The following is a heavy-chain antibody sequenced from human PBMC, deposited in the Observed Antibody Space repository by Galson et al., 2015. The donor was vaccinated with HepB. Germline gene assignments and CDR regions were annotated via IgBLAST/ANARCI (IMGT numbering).Heavy chain of an antibody. D-gene: IGHD3-9*01. V-gene: IGHV3-73*01. CDR2: IRSKANSYAT. CDR1: GFTFSGSA. Sequence: SLRLSCAASGFTFSGSAMHWVRQASGKGLEWVGRIRSKANSYATAYAASVKGRFTISRDDSKNTAYLQMNSLKTEDTAVYYCTRRAPLRYFDWLYWYFDLWGRGTLVTVSS. CDR3: TRRAPLRYFDWLYWYFDL. J-gene: IGHJ2*01.